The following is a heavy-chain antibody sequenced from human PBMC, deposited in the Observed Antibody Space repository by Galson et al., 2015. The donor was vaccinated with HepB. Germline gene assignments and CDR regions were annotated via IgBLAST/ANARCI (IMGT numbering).Heavy chain of an antibody. V-gene: IGHV4-39*01. CDR1: GGSFSNSDYY. CDR2: IYYRGRT. Sequence: ETLSLTCTVSGGSFSNSDYYWAWIRQSPGKGLEWIGSIYYRGRTYYNPSLKSRITMSVATSKNQFSLKLTSVTAADTAVYFCSRRGNGFNLPDFDYWGQGSLVTVSS. D-gene: IGHD5-24*01. CDR3: SRRGNGFNLPDFDY. J-gene: IGHJ4*02.